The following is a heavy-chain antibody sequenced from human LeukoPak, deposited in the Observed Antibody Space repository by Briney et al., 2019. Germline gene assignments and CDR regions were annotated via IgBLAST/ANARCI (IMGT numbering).Heavy chain of an antibody. CDR1: GYTFTNFD. J-gene: IGHJ4*02. D-gene: IGHD1/OR15-1a*01. CDR3: ARAPMGTAPLY. CDR2: MNPVSGKA. V-gene: IGHV1-8*01. Sequence: GASVKVSCKASGYTFTNFDINWVRQAPGQGLEWMGWMNPVSGKAGSAQKFQGRVTLTRDTSISTAYMEVSSLRFDDTAFYYCARAPMGTAPLYRGQGTLVTVSS.